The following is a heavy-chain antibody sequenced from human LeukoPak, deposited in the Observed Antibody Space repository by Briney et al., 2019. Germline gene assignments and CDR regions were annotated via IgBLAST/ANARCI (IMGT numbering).Heavy chain of an antibody. J-gene: IGHJ6*02. CDR2: ISAYNGNT. V-gene: IGHV1-18*01. D-gene: IGHD2-15*01. Sequence: ASVKVSCKASGYTFTSYGINWVRQAPGQGLEWMGWISAYNGNTNYAQKLQGRVTMTTDTSTSTAYMELRSLRSDDTAVYYCASAEDYYYGMDVWGQGTTVTVSS. CDR3: ASAEDYYYGMDV. CDR1: GYTFTSYG.